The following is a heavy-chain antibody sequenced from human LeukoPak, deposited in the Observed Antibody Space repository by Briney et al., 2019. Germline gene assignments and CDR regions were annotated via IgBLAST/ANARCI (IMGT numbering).Heavy chain of an antibody. CDR1: GFIFSSYG. V-gene: IGHV3-33*01. CDR2: IWSDGSNK. Sequence: GRSLRLSCAPSGFIFSSYGMHWVRQAPGKGLEWVAVIWSDGSNKYHADSVEGRFTISRDNSKNTLYLQMNSLRAEDTAVYYCARDDTRITIFGVAPNYYYYGMDVWGQGTTVTVSS. D-gene: IGHD3-3*01. J-gene: IGHJ6*02. CDR3: ARDDTRITIFGVAPNYYYYGMDV.